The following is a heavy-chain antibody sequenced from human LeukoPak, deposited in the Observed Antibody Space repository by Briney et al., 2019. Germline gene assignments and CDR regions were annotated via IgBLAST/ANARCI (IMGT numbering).Heavy chain of an antibody. J-gene: IGHJ6*02. Sequence: GASVKVSCKASGGTFSSYAISWVRQAPGQGLEWMGRIIPILGIANYAQKFQGRVTITADKSTSTAYMELSSLRSEDTAVYYCARDRKDYGDYVFCYYYGMDVWGQGTTVTVSS. V-gene: IGHV1-69*04. D-gene: IGHD4-17*01. CDR3: ARDRKDYGDYVFCYYYGMDV. CDR1: GGTFSSYA. CDR2: IIPILGIA.